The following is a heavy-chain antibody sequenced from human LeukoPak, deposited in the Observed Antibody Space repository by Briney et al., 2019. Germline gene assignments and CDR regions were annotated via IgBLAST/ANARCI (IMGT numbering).Heavy chain of an antibody. V-gene: IGHV3-23*01. CDR2: ILRSGNGI. CDR1: GFTFSNCA. CDR3: AKVRYPGIAAAWLGY. Sequence: GGSLRLSCAASGFTFSNCAMSWVRQAPGKGLEWVSSILRSGNGIQYADSVKGRFTISRDNSKNTLYLQMNSLRAEDTAVYYCAKVRYPGIAAAWLGYWGQGTLVTVSS. D-gene: IGHD6-13*01. J-gene: IGHJ4*02.